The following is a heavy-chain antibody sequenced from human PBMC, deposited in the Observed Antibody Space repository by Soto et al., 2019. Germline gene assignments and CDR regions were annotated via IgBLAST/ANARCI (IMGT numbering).Heavy chain of an antibody. J-gene: IGHJ4*02. Sequence: GGSLRLSCAASGFTFSSYSMNWVRQAPGKGLEWVSYISSSSTTIFYADYVKSRFTISRDNAKNTMILKMNSLRSEDTAVYYCAREGYYDSSGYNFDYWGQGT. CDR3: AREGYYDSSGYNFDY. V-gene: IGHV3-48*01. CDR1: GFTFSSYS. D-gene: IGHD3-22*01. CDR2: ISSSSTTI.